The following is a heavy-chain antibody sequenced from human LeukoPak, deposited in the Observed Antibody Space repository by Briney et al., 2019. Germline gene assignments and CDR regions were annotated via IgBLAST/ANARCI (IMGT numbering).Heavy chain of an antibody. CDR3: ATRYCSSTSCHIGHQYSWFDP. Sequence: GGSLRLSCAASGFTFSTYAMTWVRQAPGEGLEWVSAISAACDSTFYADSVKGRFTISRDNSKKTLYLQMNSLTVEHTALYFCATRYCSSTSCHIGHQYSWFDPWGQGTLVTVSS. CDR2: ISAACDST. J-gene: IGHJ5*01. D-gene: IGHD2-2*02. CDR1: GFTFSTYA. V-gene: IGHV3-23*01.